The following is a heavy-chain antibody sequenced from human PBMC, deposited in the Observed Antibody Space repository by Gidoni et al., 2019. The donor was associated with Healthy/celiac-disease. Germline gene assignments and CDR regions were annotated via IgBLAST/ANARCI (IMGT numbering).Heavy chain of an antibody. CDR3: ARDSWLELAD. V-gene: IGHV4-61*02. D-gene: IGHD1-7*01. J-gene: IGHJ4*02. Sequence: QVQLQESGPGLVQPSQTMSLTCPVPGGSISSGSFCWSWIRQPAGKGLEWIGHIYTSGSTNYNPSLKSRVTISVDTSKNQFSLKLSSVTAADTAVYYCARDSWLELADWGQGTLVTVSS. CDR1: GGSISSGSFC. CDR2: IYTSGST.